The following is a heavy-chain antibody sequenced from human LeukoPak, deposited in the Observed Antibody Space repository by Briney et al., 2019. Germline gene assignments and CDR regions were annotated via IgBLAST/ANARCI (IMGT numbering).Heavy chain of an antibody. J-gene: IGHJ4*02. CDR3: ARDVVAAPGTWDY. D-gene: IGHD6-13*01. Sequence: PSETLSLTCTVSGGSISSYYWGWIRQPPGKGLEWSGSIYHSGSTYHNPSLKSRATISVDTSKTQFSLKLSSVTAADTAVYYCARDVVAAPGTWDYWGQGTLVPVSS. V-gene: IGHV4-39*07. CDR2: IYHSGST. CDR1: GGSISSYY.